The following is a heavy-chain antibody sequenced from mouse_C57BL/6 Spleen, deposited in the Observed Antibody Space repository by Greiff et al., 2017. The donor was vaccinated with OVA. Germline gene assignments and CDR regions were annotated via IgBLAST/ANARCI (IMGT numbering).Heavy chain of an antibody. CDR3: ARREAYGNSWYFDV. CDR1: GYTFTSYW. CDR2: IHPNSGST. J-gene: IGHJ1*03. Sequence: QVQLQQPGAELVKPGASVKLSFKASGYTFTSYWMHWVKQRPGQGLEWIGMIHPNSGSTNYNEKFKSKATLTVDKSSSTAYMQLSSLTSEDSAVYYCARREAYGNSWYFDVWGTGTTVTVSS. D-gene: IGHD2-1*01. V-gene: IGHV1-64*01.